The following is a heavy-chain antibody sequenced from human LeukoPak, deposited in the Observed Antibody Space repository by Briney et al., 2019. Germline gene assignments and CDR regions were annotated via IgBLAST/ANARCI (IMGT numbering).Heavy chain of an antibody. CDR3: AKCDSSGYYSNYDY. D-gene: IGHD3-22*01. V-gene: IGHV3-33*06. Sequence: GRSLRLSCAASGFTFSSYGMHWVRQAPGKGLEWVAVIWYDGSNKYYADSVKGRFTISRDNSKNTLYLQMNSLRAEDTAVYYCAKCDSSGYYSNYDYWGQGTLVTVSS. CDR2: IWYDGSNK. CDR1: GFTFSSYG. J-gene: IGHJ4*02.